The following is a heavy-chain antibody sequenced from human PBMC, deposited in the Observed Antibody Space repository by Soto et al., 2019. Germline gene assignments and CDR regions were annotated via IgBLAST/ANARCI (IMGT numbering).Heavy chain of an antibody. J-gene: IGHJ4*02. CDR3: ARVTGRLRLYYFDY. CDR1: GGSISSGGYY. V-gene: IGHV4-31*03. D-gene: IGHD4-17*01. Sequence: SETLSLTCTVSGGSISSGGYYWSWIRQHPGKGLERIGYIYSSGSTYYNPSLKSRVTISVDTSKNQFSLKLSSVTAADTAVYYCARVTGRLRLYYFDYWGQGTLVTVSS. CDR2: IYSSGST.